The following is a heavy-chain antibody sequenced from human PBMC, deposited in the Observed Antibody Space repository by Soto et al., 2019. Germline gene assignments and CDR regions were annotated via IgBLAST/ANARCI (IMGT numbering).Heavy chain of an antibody. J-gene: IGHJ4*02. CDR2: INPNSGDT. D-gene: IGHD6-25*01. Sequence: QVQLVQSGAEVKKPGASVKVSCKASGYTFTGHYMEWVRQAPGQGLEWMGRINPNSGDTDYAQKFRGRVTMTRDTSISTAYMELTRLRYDDTAVYFCARALGGRRLDDYWGQGTLVTVTS. CDR1: GYTFTGHY. CDR3: ARALGGRRLDDY. V-gene: IGHV1-2*06.